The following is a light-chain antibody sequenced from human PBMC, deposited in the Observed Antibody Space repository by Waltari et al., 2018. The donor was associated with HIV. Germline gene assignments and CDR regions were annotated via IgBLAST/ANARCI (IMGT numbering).Light chain of an antibody. Sequence: IVMSQSPDSLAVSLGERATINCKSSQSVLYNSNNKNYLAWYQQKPGQPPHLLIYWASTRESGVPGRFSGSGSGTDFTLTISSLQAEDVAVYYCQQYFTTPWTFGQGTKLEIK. CDR1: QSVLYNSNNKNY. J-gene: IGKJ2*02. V-gene: IGKV4-1*01. CDR2: WAS. CDR3: QQYFTTPWT.